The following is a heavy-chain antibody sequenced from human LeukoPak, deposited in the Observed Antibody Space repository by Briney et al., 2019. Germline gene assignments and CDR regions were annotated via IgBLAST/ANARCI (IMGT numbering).Heavy chain of an antibody. V-gene: IGHV3-23*01. CDR2: INYSGTST. CDR1: GFTFSSYA. D-gene: IGHD7-27*01. Sequence: GGSLRLSCAASGFTFSSYAMNWVRQAPGKGLEWVSYINYSGTSTYYADSVKGRFTISRDNSKSTLYLQLNSLRADDTAIYYCAKDQSLALGLSTEDYWGQGTLVSVSS. J-gene: IGHJ4*02. CDR3: AKDQSLALGLSTEDY.